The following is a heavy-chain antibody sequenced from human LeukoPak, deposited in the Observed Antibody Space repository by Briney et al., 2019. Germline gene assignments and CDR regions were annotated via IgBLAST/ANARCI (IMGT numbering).Heavy chain of an antibody. Sequence: ASVKVSCKASGGTFSSYAISWVRQAPGQGLEWMGWISAYNGNTNYAQKLQGRVTMTTDTSTSTAYMELRSLRSDDTAVYFCARDPDIVVVAADYWGQGTLVTVSS. D-gene: IGHD2-15*01. CDR3: ARDPDIVVVAADY. CDR2: ISAYNGNT. V-gene: IGHV1-18*01. J-gene: IGHJ4*02. CDR1: GGTFSSYA.